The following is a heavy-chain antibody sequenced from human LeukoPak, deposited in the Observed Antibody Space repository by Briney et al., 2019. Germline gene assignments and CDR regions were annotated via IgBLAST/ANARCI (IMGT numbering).Heavy chain of an antibody. J-gene: IGHJ6*03. Sequence: SSETLSLTCTVSGGSISSYYWSWMRQPPGKGLEWIGYIYYSGSTNYNPSLKSRVTISVDTSKNQFSLKLSSVTAADTAVYYCARDHRDNWNQRHYYYYYMDVWGKGTTVTVSS. V-gene: IGHV4-59*01. CDR1: GGSISSYY. CDR2: IYYSGST. CDR3: ARDHRDNWNQRHYYYYYMDV. D-gene: IGHD1-20*01.